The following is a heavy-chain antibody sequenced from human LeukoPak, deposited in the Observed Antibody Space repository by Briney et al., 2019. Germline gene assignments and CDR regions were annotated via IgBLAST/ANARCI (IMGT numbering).Heavy chain of an antibody. CDR2: INHSGST. CDR1: GGSFSGYY. D-gene: IGHD3-9*01. Sequence: PSETLSLTCAVYGGSFSGYYWSWIRQPPGKGLEWIGEINHSGSTNYNPSLKSRVTISVDTSKNQFSLKLSSVTAADTAVHYCASLYDILTGYLALNAFDIWGQGTMVTVSS. CDR3: ASLYDILTGYLALNAFDI. J-gene: IGHJ3*02. V-gene: IGHV4-34*01.